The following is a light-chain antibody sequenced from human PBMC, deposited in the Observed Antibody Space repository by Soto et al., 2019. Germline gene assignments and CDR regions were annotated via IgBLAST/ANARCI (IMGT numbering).Light chain of an antibody. CDR3: SSYTGVDTLL. CDR1: SSDIGGYSY. J-gene: IGLJ3*02. Sequence: QSALTQPASVSGSPGQSITIFCTGTSSDIGGYSYVSWYQQHPGKAPKLIIYDISNRPSGLSDRFSGSRSGNTASLTISGLQAEDEADYYCSSYTGVDTLLFGGGTKLTVL. V-gene: IGLV2-14*03. CDR2: DIS.